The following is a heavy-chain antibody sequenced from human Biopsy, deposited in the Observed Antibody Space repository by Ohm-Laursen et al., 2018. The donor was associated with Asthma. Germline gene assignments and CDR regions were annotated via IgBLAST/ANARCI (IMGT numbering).Heavy chain of an antibody. V-gene: IGHV4-39*01. Sequence: SDTLSLTCGLSSGSGGYMRSGNYYWGWIRQPPGKGLEWIGSIYYSGTTYYNPSLESRVTVFADTSKNQFSLKLTSVTAADTAVYYCVRGSSSWHHGPFHYYYGLDVWGQGTTATVSS. CDR2: IYYSGTT. D-gene: IGHD6-13*01. J-gene: IGHJ6*02. CDR3: VRGSSSWHHGPFHYYYGLDV. CDR1: GGYMRSGNYY.